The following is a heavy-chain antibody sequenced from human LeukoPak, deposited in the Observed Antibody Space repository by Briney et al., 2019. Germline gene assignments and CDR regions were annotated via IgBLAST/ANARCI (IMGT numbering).Heavy chain of an antibody. V-gene: IGHV4-34*01. D-gene: IGHD3-3*01. CDR2: INHSGST. CDR1: GGSFSGYY. J-gene: IGHJ4*02. Sequence: PSETLSLTCAVYGGSFSGYYWSWLRQPPGKGLEWIGEINHSGSTNYNPSLKSRVTISVDTSKNQFSLKLSSVTAADTAVYYCARVPTCYDFWSGPRSGWFDYWGQGTLVTVSS. CDR3: ARVPTCYDFWSGPRSGWFDY.